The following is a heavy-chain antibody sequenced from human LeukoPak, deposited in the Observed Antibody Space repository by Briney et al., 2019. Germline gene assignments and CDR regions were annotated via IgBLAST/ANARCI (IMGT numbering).Heavy chain of an antibody. J-gene: IGHJ4*02. CDR3: AKGSIVATIFYFDY. Sequence: GGSLRLSCAASGFTFSSYAMSWVRQALGKGLEWVSAISGSGGSTYYADSVKGRFTISRDNSKNTLYLQMNSLRAEDTAVYYCAKGSIVATIFYFDYWGQGTLVTVSS. V-gene: IGHV3-23*01. CDR2: ISGSGGST. CDR1: GFTFSSYA. D-gene: IGHD5-12*01.